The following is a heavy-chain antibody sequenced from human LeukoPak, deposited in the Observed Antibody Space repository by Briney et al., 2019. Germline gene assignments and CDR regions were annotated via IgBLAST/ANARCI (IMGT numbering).Heavy chain of an antibody. V-gene: IGHV4-59*12. Sequence: PSETLSLTCTVSGGSISSYYWSWIRQPPGKGLEWIGYIYYSGSTNYNPSLKSRVTISVDTSKNQFSLKLSSVTAADTAVYYCASALGGDSYYFDYWGQGTLVTVSS. J-gene: IGHJ4*02. CDR2: IYYSGST. CDR1: GGSISSYY. D-gene: IGHD2-21*02. CDR3: ASALGGDSYYFDY.